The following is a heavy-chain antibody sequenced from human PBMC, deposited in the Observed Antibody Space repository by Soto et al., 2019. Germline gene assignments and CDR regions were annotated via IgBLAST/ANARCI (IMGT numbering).Heavy chain of an antibody. CDR1: GDSINSNYC. V-gene: IGHV4-4*02. CDR2: IYYSGGT. J-gene: IGHJ4*02. D-gene: IGHD6-19*01. CDR3: ARDTGWGLGY. Sequence: QVQLQESGPGLVRPSGTLSLTCAVSGDSINSNYCWTWVRPPPGKGLEWIAEIYYSGGTSYNPSLKSRVTISMDKSKNQFSLNLTSVTAADKAMYYCARDTGWGLGYWGQGTLVTVSS.